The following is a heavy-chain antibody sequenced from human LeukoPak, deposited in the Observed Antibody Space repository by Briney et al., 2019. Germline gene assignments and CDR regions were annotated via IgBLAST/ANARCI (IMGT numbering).Heavy chain of an antibody. D-gene: IGHD3-3*01. CDR1: GFTFSSSA. CDR2: IRYDGSNK. J-gene: IGHJ6*02. V-gene: IGHV3-33*08. Sequence: PGGSLRLSCAASGFTFSSSAMSWVRQAPGKGLEWVAVIRYDGSNKYYADSVKGRFTISRDNSKNTLYLQMNSLRAEDTAVYYCARTLLRLYGMDVWGQGTTVTVSS. CDR3: ARTLLRLYGMDV.